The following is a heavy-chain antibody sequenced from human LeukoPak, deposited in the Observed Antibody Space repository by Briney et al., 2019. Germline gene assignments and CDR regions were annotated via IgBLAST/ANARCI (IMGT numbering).Heavy chain of an antibody. J-gene: IGHJ5*02. CDR3: ARAARPAAIIGWFDP. CDR1: GYTFTGYY. V-gene: IGHV1-2*02. Sequence: ASVKVSCKASGYTFTGYYMHWVRQAPGQGLEWMGWINPNSGGTNYAQKFQGRVTMTRDTSISTAYMELSRLRSDDTAVYYCARAARPAAIIGWFDPWGQGTLVAVSS. CDR2: INPNSGGT. D-gene: IGHD2-2*02.